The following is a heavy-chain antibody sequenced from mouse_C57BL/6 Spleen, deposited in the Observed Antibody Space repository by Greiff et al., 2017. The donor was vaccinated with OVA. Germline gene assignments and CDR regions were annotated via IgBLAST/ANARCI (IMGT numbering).Heavy chain of an antibody. CDR3: TGGSSWDWYFDV. CDR1: GFTFSDAW. J-gene: IGHJ1*03. Sequence: EVKVEESGGGLVQPGGSMKLSCAASGFTFSDAWMDWVRQSPEKGLEWVAEIRNKANNHATYYAESVKGRFAISRDDSKSSVYLQMNSLRAEDTGIYYCTGGSSWDWYFDVWGTGTTVTVSS. D-gene: IGHD1-1*01. CDR2: IRNKANNHAT. V-gene: IGHV6-6*01.